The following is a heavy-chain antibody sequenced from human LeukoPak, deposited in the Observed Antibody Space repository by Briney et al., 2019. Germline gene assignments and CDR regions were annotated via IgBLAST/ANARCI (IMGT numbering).Heavy chain of an antibody. D-gene: IGHD3-9*01. V-gene: IGHV1-2*02. J-gene: IGHJ4*02. CDR2: LNPNSGGA. CDR3: ARPRHVLRYFDWLSI. CDR1: GYTFTGYY. Sequence: ASVKVSCKASGYTFTGYYIHWVRQAPGQGLEWMGWLNPNSGGAIYAQSFQGRVTMTRDTSINTAYMELSRLRSDDTAIYYCARPRHVLRYFDWLSIWGQGTLVTVSS.